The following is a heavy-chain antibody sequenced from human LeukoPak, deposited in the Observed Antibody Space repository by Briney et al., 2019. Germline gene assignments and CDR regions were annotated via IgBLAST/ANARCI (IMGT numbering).Heavy chain of an antibody. V-gene: IGHV4-59*11. D-gene: IGHD1-14*01. CDR3: SRAGTGFNTPGAY. J-gene: IGHJ4*02. CDR2: IHYSGST. CDR1: GASISSHY. Sequence: SETLSLTCSVSGASISSHYWSWIRQPPGKGLEWIGYIHYSGSTNCNPSLKSRVTISLDTSRNQFSLKLTSVTAADTAVYYCSRAGTGFNTPGAYWGQGTLVTVSS.